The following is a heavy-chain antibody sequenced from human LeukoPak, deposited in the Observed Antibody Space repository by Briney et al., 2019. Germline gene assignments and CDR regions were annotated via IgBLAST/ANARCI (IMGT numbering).Heavy chain of an antibody. J-gene: IGHJ4*02. CDR1: GFTFSSYA. Sequence: QPGGSLRLSCAASGFTFSSYAMSWVRQAPGKGLEWVSAISGSGGSTYYADSVKGRFTISRDNSKTTLYLQMNSLRAEDTAVYYCAKLYCSGGSCYLSQDFWYFDYWGQGTLVTVSS. CDR3: AKLYCSGGSCYLSQDFWYFDY. V-gene: IGHV3-23*01. D-gene: IGHD2-15*01. CDR2: ISGSGGST.